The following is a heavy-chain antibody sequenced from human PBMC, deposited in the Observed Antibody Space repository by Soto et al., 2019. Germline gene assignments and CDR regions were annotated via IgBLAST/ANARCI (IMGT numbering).Heavy chain of an antibody. CDR3: ARSGSSLVYYYYGMDV. Sequence: GASVKVSCKASGYTVTSYGISCVRQAPGQGLEWMGWISAYNGNTNYAQKLQGRVTMTTDTSTSTAYMELRSLRSDDTAVYYCARSGSSLVYYYYGMDVWGQGTTVTVSS. J-gene: IGHJ6*02. V-gene: IGHV1-18*04. CDR2: ISAYNGNT. CDR1: GYTVTSYG. D-gene: IGHD6-6*01.